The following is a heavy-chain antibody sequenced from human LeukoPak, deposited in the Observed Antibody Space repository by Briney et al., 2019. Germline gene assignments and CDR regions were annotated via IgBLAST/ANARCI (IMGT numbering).Heavy chain of an antibody. CDR1: GGSISSSSYY. D-gene: IGHD3-3*01. J-gene: IGHJ4*02. CDR2: IYYSGST. CDR3: AREGYDFWSGRPTPLDY. V-gene: IGHV4-39*07. Sequence: SETLSLTCTVSGGSISSSSYYWGWIRQPPGKGLEWIGSIYYSGSTYYNPSLKSRVTISVDTSKNQFSLKLSSVTAADTAVYYCAREGYDFWSGRPTPLDYWGQGTLVTVSS.